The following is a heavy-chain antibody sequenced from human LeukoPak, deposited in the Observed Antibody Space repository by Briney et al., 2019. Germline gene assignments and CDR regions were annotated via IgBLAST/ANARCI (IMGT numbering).Heavy chain of an antibody. V-gene: IGHV3-53*01. D-gene: IGHD3-22*01. J-gene: IGHJ4*02. CDR2: IYRGGST. Sequence: GGSLRLSCAASGFTVSSNYMSWVRQAPGKGLEWVSVIYRGGSTDYADSVKGRFTISRDNSKHTLYLQMNSLRAEDTAVYYCALQNDSSPFDYWGQGTLVTVSS. CDR1: GFTVSSNY. CDR3: ALQNDSSPFDY.